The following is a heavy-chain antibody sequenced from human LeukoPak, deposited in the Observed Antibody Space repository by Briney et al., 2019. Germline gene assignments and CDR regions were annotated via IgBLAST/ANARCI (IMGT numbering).Heavy chain of an antibody. J-gene: IGHJ4*02. V-gene: IGHV3-66*01. CDR1: GFTVSSNY. CDR2: IYSGGST. D-gene: IGHD5-18*01. Sequence: GGSLRLSCAASGFTVSSNYMSWVRQAPGKGPEWVSVIYSGGSTYYAGSVKGRFTISRDNSKNTLYLQMNSLRAEDTAVYYCASNVDTAMVGGDYYFDYWGQGTLVTVSS. CDR3: ASNVDTAMVGGDYYFDY.